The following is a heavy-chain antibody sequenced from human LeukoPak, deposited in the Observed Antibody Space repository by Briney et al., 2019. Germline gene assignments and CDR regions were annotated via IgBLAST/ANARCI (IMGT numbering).Heavy chain of an antibody. Sequence: ASVKVSCKASGYTFIDYGVSWVRQAPGQGLEWMGWISTYNGHTYYAQKLQGRATMTTDTSTSTAYMELRSLRSDDTAVYYCARDAAAAGPFDYRGQGTLVTVSS. D-gene: IGHD6-13*01. CDR2: ISTYNGHT. CDR3: ARDAAAAGPFDY. J-gene: IGHJ4*02. CDR1: GYTFIDYG. V-gene: IGHV1-18*01.